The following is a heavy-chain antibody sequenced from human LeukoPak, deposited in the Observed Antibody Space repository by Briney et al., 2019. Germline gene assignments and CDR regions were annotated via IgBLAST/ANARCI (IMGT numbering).Heavy chain of an antibody. J-gene: IGHJ4*02. V-gene: IGHV3-48*01. CDR2: ISSSSSTI. CDR3: ARGRLHIVVVPAANYFDY. CDR1: GFTFSSYS. D-gene: IGHD2-2*01. Sequence: GGSLRLSCAASGFTFSSYSMNWVRQAPGKGLEWVSYISSSSSTIYYADSVKGRFTISRDNAKNSLYLQMNSLRAEDTAVYYCARGRLHIVVVPAANYFDYWGQGTLVTVSS.